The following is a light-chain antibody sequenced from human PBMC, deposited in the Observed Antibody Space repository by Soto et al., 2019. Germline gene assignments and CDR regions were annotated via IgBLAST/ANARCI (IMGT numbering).Light chain of an antibody. CDR1: QSVNAY. J-gene: IGKJ1*01. Sequence: IQVTQSPSTLSGSLGDRVTITCRASQSVNAYLHWYKQNAGQAPKLLIYAASNLQGGVPSRFSGRGSGTDFIFTVESRQPEDFATYSCIRDHDDPWTFGQGTRWIS. V-gene: IGKV1-39*01. CDR3: IRDHDDPWT. CDR2: AAS.